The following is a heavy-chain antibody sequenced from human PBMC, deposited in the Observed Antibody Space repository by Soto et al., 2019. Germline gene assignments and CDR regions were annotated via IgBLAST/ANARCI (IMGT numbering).Heavy chain of an antibody. Sequence: GGSLRLSCAASGFTFSSYGMHWVRQAPGKGLEWVAVISYDGSNKYYADSVKGRFTISRDNSKNTLYLQMNSLRAEDTAVYYCAKDLYSSGWYLDYWGQATLVTVSS. V-gene: IGHV3-30*18. CDR3: AKDLYSSGWYLDY. CDR2: ISYDGSNK. CDR1: GFTFSSYG. D-gene: IGHD6-19*01. J-gene: IGHJ4*02.